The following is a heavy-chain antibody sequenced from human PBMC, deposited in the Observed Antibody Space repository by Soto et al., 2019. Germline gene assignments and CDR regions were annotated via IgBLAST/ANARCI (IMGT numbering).Heavy chain of an antibody. CDR1: GGSFSGYY. V-gene: IGHV4-34*01. Sequence: PSETLSLTCAVYGGSFSGYYWSWIRQPPGKGLEWIGEINHSGSTNYNPSLKSRVTISVDTSKNQFSLKLSSVTAADTAVYYCARYSGQYRGSWFHFAYWGQGTMVTVSS. D-gene: IGHD6-13*01. J-gene: IGHJ4*02. CDR3: ARYSGQYRGSWFHFAY. CDR2: INHSGST.